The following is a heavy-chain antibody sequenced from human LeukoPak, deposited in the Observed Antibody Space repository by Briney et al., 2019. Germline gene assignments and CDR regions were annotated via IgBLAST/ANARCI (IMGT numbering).Heavy chain of an antibody. CDR2: IYYSGST. CDR3: ARYAVAGTSLDY. J-gene: IGHJ4*02. Sequence: SETLSPTCTVSGGSISSYYWSWIRQPPGKGLEWIGYIYYSGSTNYNPSLKSRVTISVDTSKNQFSLKLSSVTAADTAVYYCARYAVAGTSLDYWGQGTLVTVSS. D-gene: IGHD6-19*01. CDR1: GGSISSYY. V-gene: IGHV4-59*01.